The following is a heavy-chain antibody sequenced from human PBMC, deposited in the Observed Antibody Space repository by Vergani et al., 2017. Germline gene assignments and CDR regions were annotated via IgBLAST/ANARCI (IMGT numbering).Heavy chain of an antibody. D-gene: IGHD3-3*01. CDR1: GGSFSGSY. V-gene: IGHV4-34*01. CDR2: INHRGST. J-gene: IGHJ4*02. CDR3: ARVRDYDFWSGYPDLDY. Sequence: QVQLQQWGAGLLKPSETLSLTCAVYGGSFSGSYWSWIRQPPGKGLERIGEINHRGSTNYHPSLKSRVTISVAPSKNQFSLKLSSVTAADTAVYYCARVRDYDFWSGYPDLDYWGQGTLVTVSS.